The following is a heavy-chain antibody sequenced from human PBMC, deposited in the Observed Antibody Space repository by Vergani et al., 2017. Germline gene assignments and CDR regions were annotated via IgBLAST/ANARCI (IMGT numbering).Heavy chain of an antibody. CDR3: SRRHDYRGFEDY. J-gene: IGHJ4*02. D-gene: IGHD4-11*01. V-gene: IGHV3-11*01. CDR1: GFTFSDYY. Sequence: QVQLVESGGGLVKPGGSLRLSCAASGFTFSDYYMSWIRHGPGKGLEWVSYICSSGSTIYYADSVKGRVTISRDKAKNALYLQMNSLRAEYTAVYYCSRRHDYRGFEDYWGQGTLVTVSS. CDR2: ICSSGSTI.